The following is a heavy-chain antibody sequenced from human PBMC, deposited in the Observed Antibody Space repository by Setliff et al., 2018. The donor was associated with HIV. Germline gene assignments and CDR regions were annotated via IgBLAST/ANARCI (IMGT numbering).Heavy chain of an antibody. J-gene: IGHJ3*02. CDR3: ARRTIWGDAFDI. V-gene: IGHV4-38-2*02. CDR1: GYSISSGFY. CDR2: IFHSGNT. D-gene: IGHD3-16*01. Sequence: SETLSLTCNVSGYSISSGFYWGWIRQPPGKGPEWIGNIFHSGNTDQNPSLKSRVTMSVETSENQFSLRLNSVTAADTAVYYCARRTIWGDAFDIWGRGTMVTVS.